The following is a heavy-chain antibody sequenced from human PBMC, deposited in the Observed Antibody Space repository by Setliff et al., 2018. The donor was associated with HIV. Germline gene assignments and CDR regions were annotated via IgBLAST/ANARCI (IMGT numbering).Heavy chain of an antibody. D-gene: IGHD2-21*01. CDR2: IYYNGNT. J-gene: IGHJ4*02. Sequence: SETLSLTCSVSGASISSNSYYWGWIRQPPGKGLEWVGSIYYNGNTFYNQSLQSRVTISLDTSKNQFSLELSSVIAADTAVYYCATYAGNGGGKGYWGQGTLVTVSS. CDR3: ATYAGNGGGKGY. CDR1: GASISSNSYY. V-gene: IGHV4-39*07.